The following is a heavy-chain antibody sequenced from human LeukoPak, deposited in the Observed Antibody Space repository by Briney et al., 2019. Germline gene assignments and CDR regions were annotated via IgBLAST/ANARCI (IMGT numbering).Heavy chain of an antibody. V-gene: IGHV1-18*01. D-gene: IGHD1-26*01. CDR3: ARDREVPQGLYFFDY. Sequence: ASVKVSCTASGYTFTSYGISWVRQAPGQGLEWMGWISAYNGNTNYAQKLQGRVTMTTDTSTSTAYMELRSLRSDDTAVYYCARDREVPQGLYFFDYWGQGTLVTVSS. CDR2: ISAYNGNT. J-gene: IGHJ4*02. CDR1: GYTFTSYG.